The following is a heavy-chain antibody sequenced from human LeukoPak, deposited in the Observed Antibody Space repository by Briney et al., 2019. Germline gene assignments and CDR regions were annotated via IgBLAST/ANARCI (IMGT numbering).Heavy chain of an antibody. J-gene: IGHJ4*02. V-gene: IGHV4-34*01. CDR1: GGSFSGYY. D-gene: IGHD3-22*01. CDR3: AMSEGLERSYDSSGYYYSYFGY. CDR2: INHSGST. Sequence: SETLSLTCAVYGGSFSGYYWSWIRQPSGKGLEWIGEINHSGSTNYNPSLKSRVTISVDTSKNQFSLKLSSVTAADTAVYYCAMSEGLERSYDSSGYYYSYFGYWGQGTLVTVSS.